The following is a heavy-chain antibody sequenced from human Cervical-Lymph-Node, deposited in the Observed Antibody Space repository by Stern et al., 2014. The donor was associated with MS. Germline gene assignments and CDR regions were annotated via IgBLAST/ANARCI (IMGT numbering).Heavy chain of an antibody. CDR1: GYTFTSYG. CDR2: ISAYNGNT. Sequence: DQLVESGAEVKKPGASVKVSCKASGYTFTSYGISWVRQAPGQGLEWMGWISAYNGNTNYAQKLQGRVTMTTDTSTSTAYMELRSLRSDDTAVYYCARRSRDSSGYYYHYYYGMDVWGQGTTVTVSS. D-gene: IGHD3-22*01. V-gene: IGHV1-18*01. J-gene: IGHJ6*02. CDR3: ARRSRDSSGYYYHYYYGMDV.